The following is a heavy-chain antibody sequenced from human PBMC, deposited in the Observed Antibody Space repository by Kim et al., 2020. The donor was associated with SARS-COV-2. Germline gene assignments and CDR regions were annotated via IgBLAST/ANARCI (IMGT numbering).Heavy chain of an antibody. Sequence: ASVKVSCKASGYTFTSYGISWVRQAPGQGLEWMGWISAYNGNTNYAQKLQGRVTMTTDTSTSTAYMELRSLRSDDTAVYYCAQLWFRGVNSAFDICGQGTMLTVSS. CDR3: AQLWFRGVNSAFDI. CDR2: ISAYNGNT. CDR1: GYTFTSYG. V-gene: IGHV1-18*01. J-gene: IGHJ3*02. D-gene: IGHD3-10*01.